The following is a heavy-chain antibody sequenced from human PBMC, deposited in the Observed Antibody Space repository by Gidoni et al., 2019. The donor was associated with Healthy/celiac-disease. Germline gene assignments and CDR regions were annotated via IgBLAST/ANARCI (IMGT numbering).Heavy chain of an antibody. J-gene: IGHJ5*02. V-gene: IGHV3-33*08. CDR1: GFPFRRHG. D-gene: IGHD2-21*02. Sequence: QVPLVESGGGLVQPGRSLRLSCSASGFPFRRHGMHWVRQAPGKGLEWVAVRWYDGSNKYYADSVKGRFTISRDNSKNTPYLKMNSLRAEDTAVYYCARDGVVTPAPAGWFDPWGQGTLVTVSS. CDR2: RWYDGSNK. CDR3: ARDGVVTPAPAGWFDP.